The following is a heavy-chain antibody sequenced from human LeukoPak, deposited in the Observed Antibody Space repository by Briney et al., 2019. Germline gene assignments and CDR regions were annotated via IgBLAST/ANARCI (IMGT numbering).Heavy chain of an antibody. V-gene: IGHV4-59*08. J-gene: IGHJ4*02. D-gene: IGHD3-3*02. CDR2: IYYTGST. Sequence: SETLSLTCTISGGSISSYYWSWIRQPPGKGLEWIGYIYYTGSTNHNPSLKSRVTISVDTSKNQFSLKLSSVTAADTAVYYCARFYLSPEPHFDYWGQRTLVTVSS. CDR3: ARFYLSPEPHFDY. CDR1: GGSISSYY.